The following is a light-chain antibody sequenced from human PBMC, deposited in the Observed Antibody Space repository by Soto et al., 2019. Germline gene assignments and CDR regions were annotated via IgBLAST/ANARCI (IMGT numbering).Light chain of an antibody. CDR3: SSYTSSSTLDV. Sequence: QSVLTQPASVYGSPGQSITISCTGTSSDVGGYNYVSWYQQHPGKAPKPMIYDVSNRPSGVSNRFSGSKSGNTASLTISGLQAEDEADYYCSSYTSSSTLDVFGTGTKVTVL. J-gene: IGLJ1*01. CDR2: DVS. V-gene: IGLV2-14*01. CDR1: SSDVGGYNY.